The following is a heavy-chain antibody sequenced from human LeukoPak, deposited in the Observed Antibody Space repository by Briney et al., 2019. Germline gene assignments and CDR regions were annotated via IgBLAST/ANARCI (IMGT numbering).Heavy chain of an antibody. CDR1: GFTFSRYS. J-gene: IGHJ5*02. CDR3: ARALRPGSYHNWFDP. Sequence: NPGGSLRRSCAGSGFTFSRYSMNWVRQAPGEGLEWGSYISSSSSNIYYADSVKGRFTTSRDNAKNSLYLQINSLRAEDTAVYYCARALRPGSYHNWFDPWGQGTLVTVSS. V-gene: IGHV3-21*01. D-gene: IGHD3-10*01. CDR2: ISSSSSNI.